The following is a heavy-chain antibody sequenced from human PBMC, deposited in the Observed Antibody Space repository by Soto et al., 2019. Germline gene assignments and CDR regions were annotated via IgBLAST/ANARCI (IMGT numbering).Heavy chain of an antibody. CDR3: LMITFGGVIV. Sequence: GASVKVSCKASGGTFSSYTISWVRQAPGQGLEWMGRIIPILGIANYAQKFQGRVTITADKSTSTAYMELRSLRSDDTAVYYCLMITFGGVIVWGQGTLVTVSS. D-gene: IGHD3-16*02. V-gene: IGHV1-69*02. J-gene: IGHJ4*02. CDR1: GGTFSSYT. CDR2: IIPILGIA.